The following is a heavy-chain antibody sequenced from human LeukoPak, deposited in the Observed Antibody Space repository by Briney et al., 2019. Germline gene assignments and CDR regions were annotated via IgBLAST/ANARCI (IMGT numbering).Heavy chain of an antibody. V-gene: IGHV3-23*01. D-gene: IGHD3-3*02. CDR1: GFSFGTYS. CDR3: AKGPGCVGPGRLNILGVVHY. Sequence: GGSLRLSCVASGFSFGTYSMSWVRQIPGKGLEWVANISKVENTKYADSAKGRFTISRDSAKNRLYLQMKILRVDDTAGYYCAKGPGCVGPGRLNILGVVHYWVQGTLVTVPP. CDR2: ISKVENT. J-gene: IGHJ4*02.